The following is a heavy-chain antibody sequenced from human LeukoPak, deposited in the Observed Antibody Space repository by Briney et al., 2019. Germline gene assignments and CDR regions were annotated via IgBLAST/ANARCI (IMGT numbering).Heavy chain of an antibody. V-gene: IGHV1-24*01. D-gene: IGHD3-3*01. Sequence: ASVKVSCKVSGYTLTELSMHWVRQAPGKGLEWMGGFDPEDGETIYAQKFQGRVTMTEDTSTDTAYMELSSLRSEDTAVYYCATDKRFLEWSLDYYYYGMDVWGQGTTVTVSS. CDR1: GYTLTELS. J-gene: IGHJ6*02. CDR2: FDPEDGET. CDR3: ATDKRFLEWSLDYYYYGMDV.